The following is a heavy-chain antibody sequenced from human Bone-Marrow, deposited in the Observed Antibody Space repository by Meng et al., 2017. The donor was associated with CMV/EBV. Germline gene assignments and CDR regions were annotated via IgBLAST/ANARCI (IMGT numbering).Heavy chain of an antibody. V-gene: IGHV3-30-3*01. D-gene: IGHD2-2*01. J-gene: IGHJ6*02. CDR2: ISYDGSNK. CDR1: GFTFCSYA. CDR3: ARDYGVVVPAAIGNYYYGMGV. Sequence: GESLKISRAAPGFTFCSYAMHWVRQAPGKGLEWVAVISYDGSNKYYADSVKGRFTISRDNSKNTLYLQMNSLRAEDTAVYYCARDYGVVVPAAIGNYYYGMGVWGQGTTVPVSS.